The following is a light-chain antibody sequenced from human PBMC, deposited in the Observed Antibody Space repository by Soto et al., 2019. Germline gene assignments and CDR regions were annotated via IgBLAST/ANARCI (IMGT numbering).Light chain of an antibody. V-gene: IGKV3-15*01. Sequence: EIVMTQSPATLFVSPGDRAILSCRAGQGVTTNFAWYQQKSGQSPRLLIYDVSHRATGVPARFSGTGSETDFTLTISSLQSEDFAVYYCQQYNNWPPITFGQGTRLEIK. CDR1: QGVTTN. CDR3: QQYNNWPPIT. CDR2: DVS. J-gene: IGKJ5*01.